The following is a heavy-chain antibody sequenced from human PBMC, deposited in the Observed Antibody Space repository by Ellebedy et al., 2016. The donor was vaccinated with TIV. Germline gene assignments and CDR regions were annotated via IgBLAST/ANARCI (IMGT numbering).Heavy chain of an antibody. D-gene: IGHD4-23*01. CDR1: GFSFSTYG. Sequence: GESLKISCAASGFSFSTYGMHWVRQAPGKGLDWVAVISSDGSDEYYADSVKGRFTISRDNSKNTLYLQMNSLRAEDTAVFYCVRDPVGVGPAFDIWGQGTMVTVSS. J-gene: IGHJ3*02. CDR2: ISSDGSDE. CDR3: VRDPVGVGPAFDI. V-gene: IGHV3-30*03.